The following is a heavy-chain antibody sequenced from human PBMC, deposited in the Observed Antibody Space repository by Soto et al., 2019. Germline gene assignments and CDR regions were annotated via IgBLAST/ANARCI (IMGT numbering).Heavy chain of an antibody. V-gene: IGHV3-23*01. D-gene: IGHD4-17*01. Sequence: GGSLRLSCAASGFSFSTYPMVWVRQAPGKRLEAVSSISGSGDKTYYKDSVKGRFTISRDNSKNTVDLQMNSLRPEDTAVYYCAKILSTVTTYYYGMDAWGQGTTVTVSS. CDR1: GFSFSTYP. J-gene: IGHJ6*02. CDR2: ISGSGDKT. CDR3: AKILSTVTTYYYGMDA.